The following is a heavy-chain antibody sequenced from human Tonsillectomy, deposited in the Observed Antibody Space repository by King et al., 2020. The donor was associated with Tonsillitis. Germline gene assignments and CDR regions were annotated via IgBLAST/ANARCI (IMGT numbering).Heavy chain of an antibody. CDR2: TIPIFGTA. Sequence: QLVQSGAEVKKPGSSVKVSCKASGGTFSSYAISWVRQAPGQGLEWMGGTIPIFGTANYAQKFQGRVTITAGESTSTAHMELSSLSSEDPAVDYCARAGSGRTSGMDVWGQGTTVTVSS. D-gene: IGHD3-10*01. CDR3: ARAGSGRTSGMDV. J-gene: IGHJ6*02. V-gene: IGHV1-69*01. CDR1: GGTFSSYA.